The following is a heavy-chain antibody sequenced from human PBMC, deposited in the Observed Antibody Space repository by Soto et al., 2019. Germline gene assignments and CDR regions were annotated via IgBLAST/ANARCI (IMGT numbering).Heavy chain of an antibody. CDR2: ISSSSSTI. D-gene: IGHD6-13*01. CDR3: ARTGAAAGQNYYYYYVDV. Sequence: PGGSLRLSCAASGFTFSSYSMNWVRQAPGKGLEWVSYISSSSSTIYYADSVKGRFTISRDNAKNSLYLQMNSLRAEDTAVYYCARTGAAAGQNYYYYYVDVWGKGTTVTVSS. V-gene: IGHV3-48*01. CDR1: GFTFSSYS. J-gene: IGHJ6*03.